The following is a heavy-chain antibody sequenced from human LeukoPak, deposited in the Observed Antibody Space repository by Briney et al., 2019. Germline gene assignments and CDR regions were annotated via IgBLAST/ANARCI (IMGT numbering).Heavy chain of an antibody. CDR3: ARDPTMIVVEQVYMDV. Sequence: PGGSLRLSCAASGFTFSNYWMSWVRQAPGKGLEWVANIKQDGSEKYYVDSVKGRFTISRDNSKNTLYLQMNSLRAEDTAVYYCARDPTMIVVEQVYMDVWGKGTTVTVSS. CDR2: IKQDGSEK. D-gene: IGHD3-22*01. J-gene: IGHJ6*03. CDR1: GFTFSNYW. V-gene: IGHV3-7*01.